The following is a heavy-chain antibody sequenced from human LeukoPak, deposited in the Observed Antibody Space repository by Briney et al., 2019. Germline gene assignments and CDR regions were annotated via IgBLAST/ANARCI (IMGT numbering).Heavy chain of an antibody. CDR1: GFTFSTYG. J-gene: IGHJ4*02. CDR3: AKTPRYIAARQSHFDY. CDR2: IAYDGSNI. Sequence: GGSLRLSCAASGFTFSTYGVHWVRQAPGKGLEWVAVIAYDGSNIHYADSVKGRFTISRDNSKKTLYLQMNSLRAEDTAVYYCAKTPRYIAARQSHFDYWGQGTLVTVSS. D-gene: IGHD6-6*01. V-gene: IGHV3-30*18.